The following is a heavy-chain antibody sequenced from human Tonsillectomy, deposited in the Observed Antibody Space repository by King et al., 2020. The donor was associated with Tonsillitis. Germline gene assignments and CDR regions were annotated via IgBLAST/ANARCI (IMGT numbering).Heavy chain of an antibody. Sequence: VQLVESGGGMVQPGRSLRLSCAASGFTFSTYAMHWVRQAPGKGLEWVAVISYDGSNKYYADSVKGRFTISRDNSKNKLYLQMNSLRVEDTAVYYCARDGRELTGDYYFDYWGQGTLVTVSS. V-gene: IGHV3-30-3*01. CDR3: ARDGRELTGDYYFDY. J-gene: IGHJ4*02. D-gene: IGHD7-27*01. CDR2: ISYDGSNK. CDR1: GFTFSTYA.